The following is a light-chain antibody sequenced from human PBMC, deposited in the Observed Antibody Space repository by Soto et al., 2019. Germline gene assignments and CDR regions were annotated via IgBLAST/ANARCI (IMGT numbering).Light chain of an antibody. J-gene: IGKJ1*01. CDR2: AAS. Sequence: AIQMTQSPSSLSASVGDRVTITCRASQDIRNDLGWYQEKPRQAPKLLIYAASNLQSGVPSRFSGSGSGTDFTLTISSLQHEDFATYYRLQDYNYPWTFGQGTKVEV. CDR3: LQDYNYPWT. CDR1: QDIRND. V-gene: IGKV1-6*01.